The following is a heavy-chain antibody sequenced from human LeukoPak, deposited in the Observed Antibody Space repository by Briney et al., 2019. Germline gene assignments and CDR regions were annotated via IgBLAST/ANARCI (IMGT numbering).Heavy chain of an antibody. Sequence: QPGRSLRLSCAASGFTFSSYSFYWVRQAPGKGLEWVGVIWSDGLHKYYADSVTGRFAISRDNSKNTLYLQMNSLRAADTAVYYCARDRIAYYDKGGFDPWGQGALVTVSS. J-gene: IGHJ5*02. CDR1: GFTFSSYS. CDR3: ARDRIAYYDKGGFDP. CDR2: IWSDGLHK. D-gene: IGHD3-22*01. V-gene: IGHV3-33*07.